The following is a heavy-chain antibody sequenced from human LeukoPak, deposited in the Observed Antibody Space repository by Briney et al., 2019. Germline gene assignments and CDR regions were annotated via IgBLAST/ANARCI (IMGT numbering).Heavy chain of an antibody. V-gene: IGHV4-59*01. CDR2: IYYSGST. J-gene: IGHJ4*02. CDR1: GGSISSYY. D-gene: IGHD6-19*01. CDR3: ARAGIAVAGTPYFDY. Sequence: SETLSLTCTVSGGSISSYYWSWIRQPPGKGLEWIGYIYYSGSTNYNPSLKGRVTISVDTSKNQFSLKLSSVTAADTAVYYCARAGIAVAGTPYFDYWGQGTLVTVSS.